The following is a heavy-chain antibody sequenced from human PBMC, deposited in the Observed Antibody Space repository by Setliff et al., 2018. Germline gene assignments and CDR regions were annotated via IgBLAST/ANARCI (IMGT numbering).Heavy chain of an antibody. CDR2: IHYSGCT. D-gene: IGHD3-10*01. CDR3: ARAEYYYGSGSFHPYYMDV. CDR1: AGSISSSSYY. V-gene: IGHV4-39*01. Sequence: SETLSLTCTVSAGSISSSSYYWGWIRQPPGKGLEWIATIHYSGCTYYNPSLKSRVTTSVDTSKNQFSLKLSSVTAADTAVYYCARAEYYYGSGSFHPYYMDVWGQGTTVTVSS. J-gene: IGHJ6*03.